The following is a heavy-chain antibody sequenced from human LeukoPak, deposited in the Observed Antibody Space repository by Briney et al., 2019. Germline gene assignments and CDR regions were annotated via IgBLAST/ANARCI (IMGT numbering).Heavy chain of an antibody. CDR1: GFIFSDYA. J-gene: IGHJ6*02. V-gene: IGHV3-30*04. Sequence: GGSLRLSCEASGFIFSDYAIHWVRQPPGKGPEWVGIISYHGKDKFYADSVKGRFTISRDNSKNTMYLQMNSLRAEDTALYYCARVSEGSFWTGSDRGFYYYGMDVWGRGTTVTVSS. CDR2: ISYHGKDK. D-gene: IGHD3/OR15-3a*01. CDR3: ARVSEGSFWTGSDRGFYYYGMDV.